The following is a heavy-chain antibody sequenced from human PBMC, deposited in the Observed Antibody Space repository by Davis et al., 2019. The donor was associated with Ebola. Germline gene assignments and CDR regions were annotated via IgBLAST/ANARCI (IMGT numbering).Heavy chain of an antibody. Sequence: SETLSLTCTVSGGPLSVYYWSWVRQSPGKGLEWIGYIYFSGRTNYNPSLKSRLTLSVDTSKTQFSLRLTSVTAADTAVYYCARRRTGTAPGLDSWGQGTLVTVSS. D-gene: IGHD1-7*01. J-gene: IGHJ4*02. CDR3: ARRRTGTAPGLDS. CDR1: GGPLSVYY. CDR2: IYFSGRT. V-gene: IGHV4-59*08.